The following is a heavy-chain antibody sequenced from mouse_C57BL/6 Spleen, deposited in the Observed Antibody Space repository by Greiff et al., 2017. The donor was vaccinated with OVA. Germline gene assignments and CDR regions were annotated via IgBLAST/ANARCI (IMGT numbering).Heavy chain of an antibody. CDR1: GFTFSNYW. D-gene: IGHD4-1*01. V-gene: IGHV6-3*01. CDR3: TVPGNY. CDR2: IRLKSDSYAT. Sequence: EVKLEESGGGLVQPGGSMKLSCVASGFTFSNYWMNWVRQSPETGLEWVAQIRLKSDSYATHYAESVKGRFTISRDDSKSSVYLQMNNLRAEDTGIYYCTVPGNYWGQGTTLTVSS. J-gene: IGHJ2*01.